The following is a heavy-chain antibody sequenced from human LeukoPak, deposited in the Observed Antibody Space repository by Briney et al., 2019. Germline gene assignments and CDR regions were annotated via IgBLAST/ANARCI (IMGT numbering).Heavy chain of an antibody. CDR2: IYHSGST. CDR3: AKIGPGYWYFDL. Sequence: SETLSLTCTVSSYSISSGYYWGWIRQPPGTGLEWIGSIYHSGSTNYNPSLKSPVTISVDTSKNQFSLNMRSMTAADTAIYYCAKIGPGYWYFDLWGRGTLVTVSS. V-gene: IGHV4-38-2*02. J-gene: IGHJ2*01. D-gene: IGHD2-8*02. CDR1: SYSISSGYY.